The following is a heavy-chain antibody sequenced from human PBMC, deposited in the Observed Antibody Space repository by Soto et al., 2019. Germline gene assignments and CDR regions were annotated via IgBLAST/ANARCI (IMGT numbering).Heavy chain of an antibody. D-gene: IGHD2-2*01. CDR2: ISWDGDSK. CDR3: AKDLSCSTTKCYYSSYGMDV. CDR1: GFTFDDYA. V-gene: IGHV3-43D*04. J-gene: IGHJ6*02. Sequence: PGGSLRLSCAASGFTFDDYAIHWLRQAPGKGLEWVSLISWDGDSKYYSDSVKGRFTISRDNSKNSLFLQMNSLRAEDTALYYCAKDLSCSTTKCYYSSYGMDVWGQGTAVTVSS.